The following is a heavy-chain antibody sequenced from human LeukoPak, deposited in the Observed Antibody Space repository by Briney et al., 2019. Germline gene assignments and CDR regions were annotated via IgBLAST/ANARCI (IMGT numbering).Heavy chain of an antibody. J-gene: IGHJ4*01. CDR2: IYYTGSA. Sequence: SQTLSLTCTVSGESISSSGYFWGWIRQRPGKGLEWIGYIYYTGSAYYNPSLESRVTISVDTSENQFSLRLNTVTAADTAVYYCARGSEFFAYWGQGIQIIVSS. V-gene: IGHV4-31*03. CDR3: ARGSEFFAY. D-gene: IGHD3-3*01. CDR1: GESISSSGYF.